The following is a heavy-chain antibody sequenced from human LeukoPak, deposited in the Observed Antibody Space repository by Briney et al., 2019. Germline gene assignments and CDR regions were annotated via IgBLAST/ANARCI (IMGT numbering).Heavy chain of an antibody. V-gene: IGHV4-59*01. J-gene: IGHJ4*02. CDR3: AKSSYSIFDY. Sequence: SETLSLTCTVSGGSISSYYWSWIRQPPGKGLEWIGYIYYSGSTNYNPSLKSRVTISVDTSKNQFSLKLSSVTAADTAVYYCAKSSYSIFDYWGQGTLVTVSS. CDR1: GGSISSYY. D-gene: IGHD5-18*01. CDR2: IYYSGST.